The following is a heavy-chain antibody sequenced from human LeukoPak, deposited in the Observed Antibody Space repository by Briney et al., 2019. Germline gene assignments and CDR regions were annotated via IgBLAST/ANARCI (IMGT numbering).Heavy chain of an antibody. V-gene: IGHV3-73*01. D-gene: IGHD6-13*01. CDR3: ARRSDSSWTVDY. CDR2: IRSKANSYAT. Sequence: GGSLRLSCAASGFTFSGSAMHWVRQASGKGLEWVGRIRSKANSYATAYAASVKGRFTISRDDSKNTAYLQMNSLKTEDTAVYYCARRSDSSWTVDYWGQGTLVTVSS. J-gene: IGHJ4*02. CDR1: GFTFSGSA.